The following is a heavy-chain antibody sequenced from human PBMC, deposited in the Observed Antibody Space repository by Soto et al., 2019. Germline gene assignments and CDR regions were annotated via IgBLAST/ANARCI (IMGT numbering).Heavy chain of an antibody. CDR2: ISHSGST. J-gene: IGHJ4*02. D-gene: IGHD5-18*01. CDR1: GGSISSAAYY. V-gene: IGHV4-31*03. Sequence: QVQLQESGPGLVKPSRTLSLSCTVSGGSISSAAYYWSWIRQHPGKGLEWIGYISHSGSTYYTPSLTSRVIISADTSKNQFSLNLTSVTAADTAVYYCAREYTYGSNFFDCWGQGALVTVSS. CDR3: AREYTYGSNFFDC.